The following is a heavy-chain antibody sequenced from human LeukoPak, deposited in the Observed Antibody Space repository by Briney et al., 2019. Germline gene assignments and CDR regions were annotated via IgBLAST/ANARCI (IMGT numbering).Heavy chain of an antibody. CDR3: ARVISDCADFNCFKGYFDY. D-gene: IGHD5/OR15-5a*01. J-gene: IGHJ4*01. CDR2: INAGNGNT. Sequence: ASVKVSCKASGYTFTNYAIHWVRQAPGQSLEWMGWINAGNGNTKYSQKFQARVTITRDTSANTAYMELSSLGSEDTTIYYCARVISDCADFNCFKGYFDYWGQGTPVTVSS. CDR1: GYTFTNYA. V-gene: IGHV1-3*01.